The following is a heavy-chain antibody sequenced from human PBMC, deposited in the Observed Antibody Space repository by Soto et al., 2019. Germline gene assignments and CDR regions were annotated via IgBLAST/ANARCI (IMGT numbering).Heavy chain of an antibody. CDR2: IIPILGIA. CDR3: ARGHIAARVGYFDY. V-gene: IGHV1-69*02. D-gene: IGHD2-21*01. CDR1: GGTFSSYT. J-gene: IGHJ4*02. Sequence: QVQLVQSGAEVKKPGSSVKVSCKASGGTFSSYTISWVRQAPGQGLEWMGRIIPILGIANYAQKFQGRVTITADKSTSTAYMELSSLRSEDTAVYYCARGHIAARVGYFDYWGQGTLVTVSS.